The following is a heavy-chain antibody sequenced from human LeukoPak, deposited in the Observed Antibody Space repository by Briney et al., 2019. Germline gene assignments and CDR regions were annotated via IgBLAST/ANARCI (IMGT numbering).Heavy chain of an antibody. D-gene: IGHD3-10*01. CDR2: IWYDGSNK. Sequence: GGSLRLSCAASGFTFSSYGMHWVSQAPGKWMEWVAVIWYDGSNKYYADSVKGRFTISRDNSKNTLYLQMNSLRAEDTAVYYCARGKDYYGSGTSWGQGTLVTVSS. CDR1: GFTFSSYG. V-gene: IGHV3-33*01. CDR3: ARGKDYYGSGTS. J-gene: IGHJ5*02.